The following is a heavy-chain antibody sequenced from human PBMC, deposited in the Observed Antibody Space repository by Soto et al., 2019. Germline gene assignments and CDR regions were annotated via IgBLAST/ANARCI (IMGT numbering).Heavy chain of an antibody. CDR3: ARGIPTVGYYDFWSGSGVDV. V-gene: IGHV3-53*01. D-gene: IGHD3-3*01. Sequence: GGSLRLSCAASGFTVSTNYMSWVRQAPGKGLEWVSVIYSGGSTYYADSVKGRFTISRDNSKNTLYLQMNSLRAEDTAVYYCARGIPTVGYYDFWSGSGVDVWRQGTTVTVSS. CDR2: IYSGGST. CDR1: GFTVSTNY. J-gene: IGHJ6*02.